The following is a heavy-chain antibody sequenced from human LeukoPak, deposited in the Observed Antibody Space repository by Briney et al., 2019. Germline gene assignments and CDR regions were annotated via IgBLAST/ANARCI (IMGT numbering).Heavy chain of an antibody. D-gene: IGHD6-19*01. V-gene: IGHV3-33*01. CDR3: ARGAGTGWYDFDY. CDR1: GFAFSNYA. Sequence: PGRSLRLSCTASGFAFSNYAMHWVRQAPGKGLEWVAVIWYDGSNKYYADSVKGRFTISRDNSKNTVCLLMNSLRAEDTAVYYCARGAGTGWYDFDYWGQGRVVTVPS. J-gene: IGHJ4*02. CDR2: IWYDGSNK.